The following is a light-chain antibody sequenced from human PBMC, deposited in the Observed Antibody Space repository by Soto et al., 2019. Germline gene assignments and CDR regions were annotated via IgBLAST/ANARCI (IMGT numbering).Light chain of an antibody. CDR1: QSVYSNS. Sequence: EIVLTQSPGTLSLSPGERASLSCRASQSVYSNSLAWYQQKPGQPPRLPISGTFNRATGIPDRFSGSGSETDFTLTISRLEPEDFAVYYCHQYATPSYTFGQGTKLEI. CDR2: GTF. J-gene: IGKJ2*01. V-gene: IGKV3-20*01. CDR3: HQYATPSYT.